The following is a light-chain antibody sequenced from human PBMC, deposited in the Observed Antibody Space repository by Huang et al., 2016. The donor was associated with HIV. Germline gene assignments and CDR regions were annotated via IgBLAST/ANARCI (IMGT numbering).Light chain of an antibody. CDR2: LGS. Sequence: DIVMTQFPLSLHVIPEEPASISCRSSQSLLHSNGYNYLDWYVQKPGQSPQLLIYLGSNRAFGVPDRFSGSGSGTDFTLKISRVEAEDVGIYYCMQALQTPMFTFGQGTKLEIK. J-gene: IGKJ2*01. CDR1: QSLLHSNGYNY. V-gene: IGKV2-28*01. CDR3: MQALQTPMFT.